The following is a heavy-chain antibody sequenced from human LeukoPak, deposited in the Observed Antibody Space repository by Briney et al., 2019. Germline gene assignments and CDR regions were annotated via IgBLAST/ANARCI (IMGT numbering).Heavy chain of an antibody. Sequence: PGGSLRLSCAASGXTLSSYWMHWVRQAPGKGLVWVSRINSDGSSTSYADSVKGRFTISRDNAKNTLYLQMNSLRAEDTAVYFCAGGSYYGSGSYYVLSDFWGQGTLVTVSS. CDR3: AGGSYYGSGSYYVLSDF. D-gene: IGHD3-10*01. CDR2: INSDGSST. CDR1: GXTLSSYW. J-gene: IGHJ4*02. V-gene: IGHV3-74*01.